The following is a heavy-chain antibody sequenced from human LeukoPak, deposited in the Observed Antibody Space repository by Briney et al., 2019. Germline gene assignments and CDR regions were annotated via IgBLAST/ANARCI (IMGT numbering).Heavy chain of an antibody. D-gene: IGHD2-2*01. CDR1: GGSFSVYY. CDR2: INHSGST. CDR3: ERPYCSSTSCYVGWFDP. Sequence: PSETLSLTCAVYGGSFSVYYWSWSRQPPGKGLEWIGEINHSGSTNYNPSLKSRVTISVDTSKNQFSLKLSSVTAADTAVYYCERPYCSSTSCYVGWFDPWGQGTLVTVSS. V-gene: IGHV4-34*01. J-gene: IGHJ5*02.